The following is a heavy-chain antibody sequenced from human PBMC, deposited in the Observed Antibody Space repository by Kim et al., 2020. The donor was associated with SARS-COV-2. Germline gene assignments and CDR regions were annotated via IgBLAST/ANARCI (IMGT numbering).Heavy chain of an antibody. CDR1: GFTFSSYG. J-gene: IGHJ4*02. D-gene: IGHD6-25*01. V-gene: IGHV3-30*18. Sequence: GGSLRLSCAASGFTFSSYGMHWVRQAPGKGLEWVAVISYDGSNKYYADSVKGRFTISRDNSKNTLYLQMNSLRAEDTAVYYCAKVMRQQRHKGLDYWGQGTLVTVSS. CDR2: ISYDGSNK. CDR3: AKVMRQQRHKGLDY.